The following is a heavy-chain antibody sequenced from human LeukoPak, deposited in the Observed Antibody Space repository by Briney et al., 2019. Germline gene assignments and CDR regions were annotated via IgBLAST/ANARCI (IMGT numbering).Heavy chain of an antibody. D-gene: IGHD3-22*01. CDR1: GFSFSDYY. CDR2: ISRGGNTI. J-gene: IGHJ4*02. Sequence: PGGSLRLSCAASGFSFSDYYMSWIRQAPGKGLEWLSYISRGGNTIYYADSVRGRFTISRDNVKNSLYLQMNSLRAEDTAVYYCAREYYDRSGYYSFDHWAREPWSPSPQ. V-gene: IGHV3-11*01. CDR3: AREYYDRSGYYSFDH.